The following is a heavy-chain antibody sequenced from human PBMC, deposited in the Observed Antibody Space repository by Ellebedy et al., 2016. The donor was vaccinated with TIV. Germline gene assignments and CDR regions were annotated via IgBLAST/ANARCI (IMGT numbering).Heavy chain of an antibody. V-gene: IGHV3-23*01. CDR1: GFTFSSYA. D-gene: IGHD3-10*01. CDR3: AKKRSGSYYSAFDI. J-gene: IGHJ3*02. CDR2: ISGTGSSTT. Sequence: GESLKISCVASGFTFSSYAMSWVRQAPGKGLDWVSAISGTGSSTTHYADSVKGRFTISRDNSKNTLYLQMNSLRVEDTAVFYCAKKRSGSYYSAFDIWGQGTMVTVSS.